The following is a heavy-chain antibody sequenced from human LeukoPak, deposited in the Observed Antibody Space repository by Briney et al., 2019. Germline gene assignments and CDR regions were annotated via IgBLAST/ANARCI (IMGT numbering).Heavy chain of an antibody. V-gene: IGHV3-7*01. D-gene: IGHD3-22*01. J-gene: IGHJ4*02. CDR3: ARHYFDSSGYLAGY. CDR1: GFTFSSYC. CDR2: IKQDGSEK. Sequence: PGGSLRLSCAASGFTFSSYCMSWVRQAPGKGLEWVANIKQDGSEKYYVDSVKGRFTISRDNAKNSLYLQMNSLRAEDTAVYYCARHYFDSSGYLAGYWGQGTLVTVSS.